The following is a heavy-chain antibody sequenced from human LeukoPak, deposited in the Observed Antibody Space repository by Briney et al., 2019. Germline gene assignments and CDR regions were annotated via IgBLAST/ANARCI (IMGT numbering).Heavy chain of an antibody. CDR3: ARDRKYSGYDSVDY. V-gene: IGHV3-9*01. CDR1: GFTFGNHV. Sequence: GRSLRLSCAASGFTFGNHVMTWVRQAPGKGLEWVSGISWNSNSICYADSVKGRFTISRDNAKSSLSLQMNSLRPEDTALYYCARDRKYSGYDSVDYWGQGTLVTVSS. J-gene: IGHJ4*02. CDR2: ISWNSNSI. D-gene: IGHD5-12*01.